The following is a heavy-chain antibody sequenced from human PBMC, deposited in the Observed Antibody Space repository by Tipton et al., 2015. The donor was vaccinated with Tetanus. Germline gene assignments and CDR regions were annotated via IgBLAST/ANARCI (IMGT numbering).Heavy chain of an antibody. Sequence: GSLRLSCAVSGFTFSDYYMSWIRQAPGKGLEWISYISHSGSTIFYSNSVKGRFTISRDNTNNAVFLQMTGLRADDTAVYYCARDSDGWGNYGDRRGAFDIRGQGTVVTVSS. D-gene: IGHD3-16*01. V-gene: IGHV3-11*01. CDR1: GFTFSDYY. CDR3: ARDSDGWGNYGDRRGAFDI. J-gene: IGHJ3*02. CDR2: ISHSGSTI.